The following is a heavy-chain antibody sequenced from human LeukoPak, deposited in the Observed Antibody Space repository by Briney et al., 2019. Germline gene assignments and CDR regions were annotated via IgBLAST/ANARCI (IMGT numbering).Heavy chain of an antibody. Sequence: GGSLRLSCAASGFTFSSYAMTWVRQAPGKGLEWVSGISGSGGSTYYADSVEGRFTISRDNSKNTLYLQMNSLRAEDTAVYYCAKNLRGDYLLSYFAYWGQGTLVTVSS. J-gene: IGHJ4*02. CDR2: ISGSGGST. V-gene: IGHV3-23*01. D-gene: IGHD4-17*01. CDR3: AKNLRGDYLLSYFAY. CDR1: GFTFSSYA.